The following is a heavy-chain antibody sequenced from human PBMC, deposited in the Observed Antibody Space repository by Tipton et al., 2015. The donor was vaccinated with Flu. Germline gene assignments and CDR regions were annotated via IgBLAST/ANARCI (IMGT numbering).Heavy chain of an antibody. CDR2: IYYSGST. J-gene: IGHJ3*02. CDR1: GGSISSSSYY. V-gene: IGHV4-61*01. Sequence: TLSLTCTVSGGSISSSSYYWSWIRQPPGKGLEWIGYIYYSGSTNYNPSLKSRVTISVDTSKNQFSLKLSSVTAADTAVYYCATSSTGAFDIWGQGTMVTVSS. D-gene: IGHD2-2*01. CDR3: ATSSTGAFDI.